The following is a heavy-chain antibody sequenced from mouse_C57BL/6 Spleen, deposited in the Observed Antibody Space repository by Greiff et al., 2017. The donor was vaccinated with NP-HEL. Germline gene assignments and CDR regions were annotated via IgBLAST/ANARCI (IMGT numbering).Heavy chain of an antibody. D-gene: IGHD2-4*01. CDR3: ARDGPIYYDYDGGGFDY. V-gene: IGHV3-5*01. CDR2: IYYSGTI. Sequence: DVKLQESGPGLVKPSQTVFLTCTVTGISITTGNYRWSWIRQFPGNKLEWIGYIYYSGTITYNPSLTSRTTITRDTPKNQFFLEMNSLTAEDTATYYCARDGPIYYDYDGGGFDYWGQGTTLTVSS. J-gene: IGHJ2*01. CDR1: GISITTGNYR.